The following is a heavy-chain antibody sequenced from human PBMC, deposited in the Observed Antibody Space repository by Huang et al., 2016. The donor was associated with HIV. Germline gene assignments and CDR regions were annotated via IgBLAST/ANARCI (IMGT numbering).Heavy chain of an antibody. Sequence: QVQLVQSGAEVKKPGASVKVSCKASGYTFSNYDINWVRQAPGQGLEWMGWMNPNSGNTGYVRKFQGRVTMTRSTSISTAYMELSRLRFEDTAVYYCATLPPVNYGRSGGRVRDYWGQGSLVTVSS. CDR1: GYTFSNYD. CDR2: MNPNSGNT. CDR3: ATLPPVNYGRSGGRVRDY. D-gene: IGHD2-15*01. V-gene: IGHV1-8*01. J-gene: IGHJ4*02.